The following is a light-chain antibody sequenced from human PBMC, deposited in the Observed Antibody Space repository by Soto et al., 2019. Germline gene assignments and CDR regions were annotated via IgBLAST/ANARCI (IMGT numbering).Light chain of an antibody. V-gene: IGKV3-15*01. CDR2: DAS. CDR3: QQYNNWPPIT. Sequence: EIVLTQSPATLSLSPGERATLSCRASQSVDKNFALYQQRPGQPPSLLIYDASTRATAIPARITGSGSGTEFTLPISSLQSEDFAVYYCQQYNNWPPITFGQGTRLEIK. J-gene: IGKJ5*01. CDR1: QSVDKN.